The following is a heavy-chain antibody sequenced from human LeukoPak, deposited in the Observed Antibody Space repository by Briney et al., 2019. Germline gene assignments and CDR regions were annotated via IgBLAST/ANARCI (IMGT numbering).Heavy chain of an antibody. CDR2: IKQDGSEK. J-gene: IGHJ6*03. D-gene: IGHD2-15*01. CDR3: ASGRWWFFFQGFYYYKDV. V-gene: IGHV3-7*01. Sequence: GGSLRLSCAASGFTLSSYWMSWVRQAPGKGLEWVANIKQDGSEKYYVDSVKGRFTISRDNAKKSLYLQMNSLRAEDTSCYYCASGRWWFFFQGFYYYKDVWGKGTTVTVSS. CDR1: GFTLSSYW.